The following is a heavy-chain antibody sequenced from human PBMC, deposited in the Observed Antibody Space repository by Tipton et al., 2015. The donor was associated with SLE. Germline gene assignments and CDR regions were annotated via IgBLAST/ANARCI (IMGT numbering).Heavy chain of an antibody. V-gene: IGHV4-39*01. CDR3: ARHGDLVLVPSEGWFDP. CDR1: GGSISRSNYY. Sequence: TLSLTCTVSGGSISRSNYYWGWVRQPPGKGLEWIGSIYYSGTTYYTPSLKSRVTMSIDTSRNYFSLRLSSVTAADTAVYYCARHGDLVLVPSEGWFDPWGQGTLVTVSS. CDR2: IYYSGTT. J-gene: IGHJ5*02. D-gene: IGHD2-8*02.